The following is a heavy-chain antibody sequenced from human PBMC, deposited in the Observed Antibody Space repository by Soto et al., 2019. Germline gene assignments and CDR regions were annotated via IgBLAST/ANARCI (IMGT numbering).Heavy chain of an antibody. CDR3: AKDDSGAADI. Sequence: QVQLQESGPGLVEPSETLSLTCTVSGGSISSYSWNWIRQPAGKGLEWIGRVDTTGGTNYIPSLKSRVTMSVDTSKNQFSLNLRFVTAADTAVYFCAKDDSGAADIWGQGTTVTVS. D-gene: IGHD3-16*01. J-gene: IGHJ3*02. V-gene: IGHV4-4*07. CDR1: GGSISSYS. CDR2: VDTTGGT.